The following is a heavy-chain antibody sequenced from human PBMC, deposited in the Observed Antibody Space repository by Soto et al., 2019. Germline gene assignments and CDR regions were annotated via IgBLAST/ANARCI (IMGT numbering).Heavy chain of an antibody. J-gene: IGHJ3*02. CDR1: GYTFTGYY. D-gene: IGHD1-20*01. CDR2: INPNSGGT. Sequence: GASVKVSCKASGYTFTGYYMYWVRQAPGQGLEWMGWINPNSGGTNYAQKFQGRVTMTRDTSISTAYMELSRLRSDDTAVYYCARLLTGTTTFDIWGQGTMVTVSS. V-gene: IGHV1-2*02. CDR3: ARLLTGTTTFDI.